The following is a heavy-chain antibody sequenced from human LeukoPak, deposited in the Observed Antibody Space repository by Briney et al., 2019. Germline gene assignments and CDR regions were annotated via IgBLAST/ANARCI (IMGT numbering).Heavy chain of an antibody. Sequence: SVKVSCKASGYTFTGYYMHWVRQAPGQGLEWMGWINPNSGGTNYAQKFQGRVTMTRDTSISTAYMELSRLRSDDTAVYYCARPGGYGSGSYYNGVDYWGQGTLVTVSS. CDR2: INPNSGGT. CDR1: GYTFTGYY. J-gene: IGHJ4*02. CDR3: ARPGGYGSGSYYNGVDY. V-gene: IGHV1-2*02. D-gene: IGHD3-10*01.